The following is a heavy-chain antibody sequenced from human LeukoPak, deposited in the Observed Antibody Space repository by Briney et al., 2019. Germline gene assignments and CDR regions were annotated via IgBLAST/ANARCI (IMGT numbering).Heavy chain of an antibody. CDR3: ARDPSADPAL. J-gene: IGHJ4*02. Sequence: SETLSLTCTVSGGSISSGGYYWSWIRQPPGKGLEWIGYIYHSGSTYYNPSLKSRVTISVDRSKNQFSLKLSSVTAADTAVYYCARDPSADPALWGQGTLVTVSS. CDR1: GGSISSGGYY. V-gene: IGHV4-30-2*01. CDR2: IYHSGST.